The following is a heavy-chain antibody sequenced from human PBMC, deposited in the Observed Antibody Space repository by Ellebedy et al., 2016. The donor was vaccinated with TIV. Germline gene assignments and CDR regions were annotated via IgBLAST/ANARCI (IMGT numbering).Heavy chain of an antibody. CDR1: GGTFSSYA. CDR3: ARGRPVAGTSNLLFDY. J-gene: IGHJ4*02. CDR2: IIPILGIA. D-gene: IGHD1-7*01. V-gene: IGHV1-69*04. Sequence: ASVKVSCKASGGTFSSYAISWVRQAPGQGLEWMGRIIPILGIANYAQKFQGRVTITADKSTSTAYMELSRLTSDDTAVYYCARGRPVAGTSNLLFDYWGQGTLVTVSS.